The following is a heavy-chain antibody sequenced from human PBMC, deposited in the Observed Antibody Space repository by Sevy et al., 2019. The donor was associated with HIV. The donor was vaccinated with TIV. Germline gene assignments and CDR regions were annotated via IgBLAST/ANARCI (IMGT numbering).Heavy chain of an antibody. CDR2: IIPIFGTA. CDR1: GGTFSSYA. Sequence: ASVKVSCKASGGTFSSYAISWVRQAPGQGLEWMGGIIPIFGTANYAQKFQGRVTITADESTSTAYMELSSLGSEDTAVYYCASRIAVAGPLDYWGQGTLVTVSS. CDR3: ASRIAVAGPLDY. D-gene: IGHD6-19*01. V-gene: IGHV1-69*13. J-gene: IGHJ4*02.